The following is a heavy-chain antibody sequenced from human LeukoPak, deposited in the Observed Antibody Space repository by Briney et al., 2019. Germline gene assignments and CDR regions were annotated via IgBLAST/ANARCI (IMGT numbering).Heavy chain of an antibody. Sequence: GASLKISCKGSGYSFTSYWIGWVRQMPGKGLEWMGIIYPGDSDTRYSPSFQGLVTISADNSISTAYMQWSSLKASDTAMYYCASGEQWLVAFDYWGQGTLVTVSS. CDR2: IYPGDSDT. D-gene: IGHD6-19*01. J-gene: IGHJ4*02. CDR1: GYSFTSYW. CDR3: ASGEQWLVAFDY. V-gene: IGHV5-51*01.